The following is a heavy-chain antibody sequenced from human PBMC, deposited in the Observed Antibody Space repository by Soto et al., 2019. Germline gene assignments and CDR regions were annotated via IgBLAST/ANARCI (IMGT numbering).Heavy chain of an antibody. CDR2: IYPGDSDV. Sequence: GESLKISCKGSGYSFTSYWIGWVRQMPGKGLEWMGIIYPGDSDVTYSPSFQGQVTISADKSISTAYLQWSSLKASDTAIYYCPRHVRVNGYYKHYYYGLDVWGQGTTVTVSS. J-gene: IGHJ6*02. CDR1: GYSFTSYW. V-gene: IGHV5-51*01. CDR3: PRHVRVNGYYKHYYYGLDV. D-gene: IGHD3-9*01.